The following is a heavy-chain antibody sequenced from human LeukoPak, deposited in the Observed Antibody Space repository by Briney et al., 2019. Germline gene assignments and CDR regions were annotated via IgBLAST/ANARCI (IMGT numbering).Heavy chain of an antibody. Sequence: SETLSLTCTASGGSISIYYWSWIRQPPGKGLEWIGYIYPGGSANYNPSLKSRVTISVDTSKSQFSLKLTSVTATDTAIYYCARHIGGYNPFQNWGEGTLVTVSS. V-gene: IGHV4-59*08. D-gene: IGHD5-24*01. CDR1: GGSISIYY. J-gene: IGHJ1*01. CDR3: ARHIGGYNPFQN. CDR2: IYPGGSA.